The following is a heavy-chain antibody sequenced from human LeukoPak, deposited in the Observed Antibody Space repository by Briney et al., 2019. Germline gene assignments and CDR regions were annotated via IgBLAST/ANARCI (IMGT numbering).Heavy chain of an antibody. CDR3: ARDRYSSSGDAFDI. CDR2: IYTSGST. CDR1: SASISNGSYY. D-gene: IGHD6-6*01. J-gene: IGHJ3*02. V-gene: IGHV4-61*02. Sequence: SETLSLTCTVSSASISNGSYYWSWIRQPAGKGLEWIGRIYTSGSTNYNPSLKSRVTISVDTSKNQFSLKLSSVTAADTAVYYCARDRYSSSGDAFDIWGQGTMVTVSS.